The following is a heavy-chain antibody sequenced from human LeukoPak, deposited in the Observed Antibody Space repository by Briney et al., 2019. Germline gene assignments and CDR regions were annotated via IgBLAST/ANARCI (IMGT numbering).Heavy chain of an antibody. CDR2: IYYSGST. Sequence: SETLSLTCTVSGGSIRSYYWSWIRQPPGKGLEWIGYIYYSGSTNYNPSLKSRVTISVDTSKNQLSLKLSSVTAADTAVYYCARVYYSNSYDYWYFDLWGRGTLVTVSS. J-gene: IGHJ2*01. D-gene: IGHD6-13*01. CDR3: ARVYYSNSYDYWYFDL. CDR1: GGSIRSYY. V-gene: IGHV4-59*01.